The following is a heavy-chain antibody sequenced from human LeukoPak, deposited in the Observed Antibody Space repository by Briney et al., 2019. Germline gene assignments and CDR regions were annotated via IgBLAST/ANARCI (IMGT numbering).Heavy chain of an antibody. CDR1: GGSISSGSYY. J-gene: IGHJ4*02. D-gene: IGHD3-10*01. CDR3: AKSQYSFGSGSTRPLFDH. Sequence: SETLSLTCTVSGGSISSGSYYWSWIRQPAGKGLEWIGRIYTSGSTNYNPSLKSRVTISVDTSKNQFSLKLSSVTAADTAIYYCAKSQYSFGSGSTRPLFDHWGQGTLVTVSS. CDR2: IYTSGST. V-gene: IGHV4-61*02.